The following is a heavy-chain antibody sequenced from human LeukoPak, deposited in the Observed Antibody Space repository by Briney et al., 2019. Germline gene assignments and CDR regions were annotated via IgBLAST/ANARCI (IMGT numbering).Heavy chain of an antibody. CDR2: IYYSGST. CDR1: GGSITSSIYY. J-gene: IGHJ4*02. V-gene: IGHV4-39*01. Sequence: SETLSLTCTVSGGSITSSIYYWDWIRQPPGKGLEWIGSIYYSGSTYYNPSLKSRVTISVDTSKNQFSLKLSSMTAADTAVYYCARGVPADVQYYFDYSGQGTLVTVSS. CDR3: ARGVPADVQYYFDY. D-gene: IGHD2-2*01.